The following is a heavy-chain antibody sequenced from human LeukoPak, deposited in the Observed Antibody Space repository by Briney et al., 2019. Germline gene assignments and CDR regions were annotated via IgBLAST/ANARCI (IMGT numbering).Heavy chain of an antibody. CDR2: IYYSGST. J-gene: IGHJ4*02. D-gene: IGHD6-19*01. Sequence: SETLSLTCTVSGGSVSSGSYYWSWIRQPPGKGLEWIGYIYYSGSTNYNPSLKSRVTISVDTSENQFSLKLSSVTAADTAVYYCARDRGGWNYWGQGTLVTVSS. CDR3: ARDRGGWNY. CDR1: GGSVSSGSYY. V-gene: IGHV4-61*01.